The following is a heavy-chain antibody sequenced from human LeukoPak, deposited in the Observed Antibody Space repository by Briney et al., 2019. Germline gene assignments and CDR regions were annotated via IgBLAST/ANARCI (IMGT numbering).Heavy chain of an antibody. CDR3: ARAVYCSGGGCFWYFDL. D-gene: IGHD2-15*01. CDR2: ISSSSRFI. CDR1: GISFSNYS. J-gene: IGHJ2*01. V-gene: IGHV3-21*01. Sequence: GGSLRLSCAAPGISFSNYSMNWVRQAPGKGLEWVSLISSSSRFIYYGDSVKGRFTISRDNAKKSLYLQMNSLRAEDTAVYYCARAVYCSGGGCFWYFDLWGRGTLVTVSS.